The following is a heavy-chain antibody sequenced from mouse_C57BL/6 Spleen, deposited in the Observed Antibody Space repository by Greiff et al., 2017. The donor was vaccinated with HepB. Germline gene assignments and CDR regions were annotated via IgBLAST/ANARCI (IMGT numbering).Heavy chain of an antibody. V-gene: IGHV14-1*01. CDR1: GFNIKDYY. J-gene: IGHJ3*01. Sequence: VQLQQSGAELVRPGASVKLSCTASGFNIKDYYMHWVKQRPEQGLEWIGRIDPEDGDTEYAPKFQGKATMTADTSSNTAYLQLSSLTSEDTAVYYCTTNYYGREFADGGKGTLVTVSA. D-gene: IGHD1-1*01. CDR2: IDPEDGDT. CDR3: TTNYYGREFAD.